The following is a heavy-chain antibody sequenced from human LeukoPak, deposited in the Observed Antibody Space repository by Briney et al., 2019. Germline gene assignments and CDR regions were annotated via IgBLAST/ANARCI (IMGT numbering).Heavy chain of an antibody. D-gene: IGHD6-6*01. CDR3: ARESPRSYSSSSLDY. J-gene: IGHJ4*02. CDR1: GFTFGTYD. Sequence: GGSLRLSCTASGFTFGTYDMSWVRQAPGKGLEWVAVIWYDGSNKYYADSVKGRFTISRDNSKNTLYLQMNSLRAEDTAVYYCARESPRSYSSSSLDYWGQGTLVTVSS. CDR2: IWYDGSNK. V-gene: IGHV3-33*08.